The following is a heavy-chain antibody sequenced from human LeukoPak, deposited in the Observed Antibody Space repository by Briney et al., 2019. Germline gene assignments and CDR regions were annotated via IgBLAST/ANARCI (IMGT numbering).Heavy chain of an antibody. D-gene: IGHD3-22*01. CDR3: AGYYYDPSGYYHDS. V-gene: IGHV4-4*07. J-gene: IGHJ4*02. CDR1: GGSIRSYY. Sequence: SETLSLTCTVSGGSIRSYYWSWIRQPAGKGLEWIGHIYGSGTTNYNPSLKNRVTMSVDKSKTQLSLKLSSVTAADTAVYYCAGYYYDPSGYYHDSWGQGILVTVSS. CDR2: IYGSGTT.